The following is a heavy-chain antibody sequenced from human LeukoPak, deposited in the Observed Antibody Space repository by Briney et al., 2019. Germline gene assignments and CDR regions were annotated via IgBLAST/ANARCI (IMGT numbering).Heavy chain of an antibody. D-gene: IGHD3-22*01. CDR2: IYYSGST. CDR1: GGSIRSGGYY. V-gene: IGHV4-31*02. CDR3: ARARSSGYYSRGDY. J-gene: IGHJ4*02. Sequence: SETLSLTWTVSGGSIRSGGYYWSWIRQHPGKGLEWIGYIYYSGSTYYNPSLKSRVTISVDTSKNQFSLKLSSVTAADTAVYYCARARSSGYYSRGDYWGQGTLVTVSS.